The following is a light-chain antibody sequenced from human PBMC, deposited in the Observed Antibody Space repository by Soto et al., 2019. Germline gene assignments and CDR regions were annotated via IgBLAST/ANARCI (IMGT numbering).Light chain of an antibody. CDR1: QAIRSTH. CDR3: QQYDSSPYT. CDR2: LSS. V-gene: IGKV3-20*01. Sequence: ETVLTQSPGTLSLSPGERATLSCRASQAIRSTHLAWYQQKPGQAPRLLMYLSSTRAPGIPDRFSGSGSGTDFTLRISRLEPEDFAVYYCQQYDSSPYTFGQGTKLEIK. J-gene: IGKJ2*01.